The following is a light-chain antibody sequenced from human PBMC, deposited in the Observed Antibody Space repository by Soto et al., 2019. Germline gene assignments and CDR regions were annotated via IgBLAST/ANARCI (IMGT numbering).Light chain of an antibody. CDR3: QQYYSYWT. V-gene: IGKV1-5*01. Sequence: DIKMTQSPSTLSASVGDRVTITCRASQSVSNWLAWYQQKPGKAPNLLIFDASTLENGVPARFSGSRSGPEFSLTISSLQPDDFATYYCQQYYSYWTFGQGTMVDI. J-gene: IGKJ1*01. CDR1: QSVSNW. CDR2: DAS.